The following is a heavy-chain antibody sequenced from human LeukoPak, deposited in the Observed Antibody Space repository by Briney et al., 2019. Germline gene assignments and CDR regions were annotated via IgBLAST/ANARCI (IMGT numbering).Heavy chain of an antibody. D-gene: IGHD5-18*01. CDR3: ARASSDETAMHTPFAY. Sequence: ASVKVSCKASGGTFSNYAINWVRQAPGQGLEWMGGITPIFGTANYLQKFQGRVTITADESTRTAYMELSRLRSEDTAIYYCARASSDETAMHTPFAYCGQGTLVTVSS. J-gene: IGHJ4*02. V-gene: IGHV1-69*13. CDR1: GGTFSNYA. CDR2: ITPIFGTA.